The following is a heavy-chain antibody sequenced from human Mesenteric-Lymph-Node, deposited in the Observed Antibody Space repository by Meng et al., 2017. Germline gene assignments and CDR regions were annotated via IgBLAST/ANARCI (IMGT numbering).Heavy chain of an antibody. CDR2: IYYSDST. CDR1: GDSITSSDYY. Sequence: QVQLQESGPGLVKPSQTLSLTCSVSGDSITSSDYYWNWVRQPPGKGLEYIGYIYYSDSTYYNPSLKSRVTISVDTSKNQFSLKLSSVTAAHTAVYYWARGLYSGYDPNNLLGDWGQGTLVTVSS. D-gene: IGHD5-12*01. V-gene: IGHV4-30-4*01. CDR3: ARGLYSGYDPNNLLGD. J-gene: IGHJ4*02.